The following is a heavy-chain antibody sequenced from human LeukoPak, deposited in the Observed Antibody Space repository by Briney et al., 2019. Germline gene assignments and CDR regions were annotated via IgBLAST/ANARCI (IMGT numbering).Heavy chain of an antibody. V-gene: IGHV4-59*01. D-gene: IGHD3-3*01. CDR1: GGSISSYY. CDR3: ARGEGHRTIFGMVIPNWFDP. Sequence: PSETLSLTCTVSGGSISSYYWSWIRQPPGKGLEWIGYIYYSGSTNYNPSLKSRVTISVDTSKNQFSLKLSSVTAADTAVYYCARGEGHRTIFGMVIPNWFDPWGQGTLVTVSS. CDR2: IYYSGST. J-gene: IGHJ5*02.